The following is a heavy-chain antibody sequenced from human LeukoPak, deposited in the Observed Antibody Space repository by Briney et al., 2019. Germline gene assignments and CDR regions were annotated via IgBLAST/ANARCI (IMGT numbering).Heavy chain of an antibody. CDR2: IYYSGST. V-gene: IGHV4-39*01. CDR3: ARGGLIAVAGTFDY. D-gene: IGHD6-19*01. CDR1: GGSISSSSYY. J-gene: IGHJ4*02. Sequence: SETLSLTCTVSGGSISSSSYYWGWIRQPPGKGLEWIGSIYYSGSTYYNPSLKSRVTISVDTSKNQFSLKLSSVTAADTAVYYCARGGLIAVAGTFDYWAREPWSPSPQ.